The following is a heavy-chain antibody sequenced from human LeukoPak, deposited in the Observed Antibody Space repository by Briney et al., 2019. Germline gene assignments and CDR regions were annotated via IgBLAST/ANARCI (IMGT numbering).Heavy chain of an antibody. CDR3: ARSYGDYVRLDYYYGMDV. V-gene: IGHV3-11*01. CDR1: GLAFSDYY. J-gene: IGHJ6*02. CDR2: ISSSGSII. D-gene: IGHD4-17*01. Sequence: SLRLSCAASGLAFSDYYMSWSCQAPGKGLWWVSYISSSGSIIYYAGSVKGRFTISRDNAKNSLYLQMNSLRAEDTAVYYCARSYGDYVRLDYYYGMDVWGQGTTVTVSS.